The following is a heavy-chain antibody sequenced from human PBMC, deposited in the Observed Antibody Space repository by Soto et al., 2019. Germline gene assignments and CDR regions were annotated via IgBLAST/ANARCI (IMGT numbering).Heavy chain of an antibody. V-gene: IGHV3-23*01. CDR2: ISGSGGST. J-gene: IGHJ3*02. CDR1: GFTFSSYA. Sequence: EVQLLESGGGLVQPGGSLRLSCAASGFTFSSYAMSWVRQAPGKGLEWVSAISGSGGSTYYADSVKGRFTISRDNSKNTLYLQMNRLRAEDTAVYYCAKDPRRTYYYDSSGYYPAFDIWGQGTMVTVSS. CDR3: AKDPRRTYYYDSSGYYPAFDI. D-gene: IGHD3-22*01.